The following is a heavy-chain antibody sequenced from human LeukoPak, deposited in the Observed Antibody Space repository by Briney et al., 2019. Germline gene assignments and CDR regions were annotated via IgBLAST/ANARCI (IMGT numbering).Heavy chain of an antibody. CDR1: GGSVSSGSYY. CDR2: IYYSGST. V-gene: IGHV4-61*01. CDR3: ARATVTTGWFDP. J-gene: IGHJ5*02. Sequence: PSETLSLTCTVSGGSVSSGSYYWSWIRQPPGKGLEWIGYIYYSGSTNYNPSLKSRVTISVDTSKNQFSLKLSSVTAADTAVYYCARATVTTGWFDPWGQGTLVTVSS. D-gene: IGHD4-17*01.